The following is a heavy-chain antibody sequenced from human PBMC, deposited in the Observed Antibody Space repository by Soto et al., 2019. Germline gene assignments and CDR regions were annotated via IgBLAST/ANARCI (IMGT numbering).Heavy chain of an antibody. CDR3: AREKRPRMEDSSGYYYGLFDP. V-gene: IGHV4-59*01. CDR1: GGSISSYY. CDR2: IYYSGST. J-gene: IGHJ5*02. D-gene: IGHD3-22*01. Sequence: SETLSLTCTVSGGSISSYYWSWIRQPPGKGLEWIGYIYYSGSTNYNPSLKSRVTISVDTSKNQFSLKLSSVTAADTAVYYCAREKRPRMEDSSGYYYGLFDPWGQGSLVIVSS.